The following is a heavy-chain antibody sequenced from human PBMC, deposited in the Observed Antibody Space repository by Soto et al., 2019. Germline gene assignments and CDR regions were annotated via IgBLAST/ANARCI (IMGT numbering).Heavy chain of an antibody. CDR1: GYTFTSYG. J-gene: IGHJ4*02. CDR2: ISAYNGNT. Sequence: QVQLVQSGPEVRKPGASVKVSCKASGYTFTSYGISWVRQAPGQGLEWMGWISAYNGNTNYAQKLQGRVTMTTDTSTSTADMELRSLRSDDTAVYYCARDREFYYYDSSGYNYWGQGTLVTVSS. V-gene: IGHV1-18*01. D-gene: IGHD3-22*01. CDR3: ARDREFYYYDSSGYNY.